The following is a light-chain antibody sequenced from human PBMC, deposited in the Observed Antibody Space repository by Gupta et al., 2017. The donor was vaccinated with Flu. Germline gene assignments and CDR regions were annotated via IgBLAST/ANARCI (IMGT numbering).Light chain of an antibody. CDR3: QQSYSTPLLT. Sequence: SSLSASVGDRVTITCRASQSISNYLNWFQQKPGEAPKLLVYAASSWQSGVPSRFSGSGSGTDFTLTITSLQPEDCATYFCQQSYSTPLLTFGPGTKVDIK. CDR1: QSISNY. J-gene: IGKJ3*01. V-gene: IGKV1-39*01. CDR2: AAS.